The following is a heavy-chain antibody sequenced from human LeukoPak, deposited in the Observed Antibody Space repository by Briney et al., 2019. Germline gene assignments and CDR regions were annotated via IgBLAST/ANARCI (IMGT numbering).Heavy chain of an antibody. CDR3: AKEGIYSYGYSLDY. Sequence: PGGSLRLSCAASGFTFDDYAMHWVRQAPGKGLEWVSGISWSSGSIGYADSVKGRFTISRDNAKNSLYLQMNSLRAEDTALYYCAKEGIYSYGYSLDYWGQGTLVTVSS. V-gene: IGHV3-9*01. D-gene: IGHD5-18*01. CDR1: GFTFDDYA. CDR2: ISWSSGSI. J-gene: IGHJ4*02.